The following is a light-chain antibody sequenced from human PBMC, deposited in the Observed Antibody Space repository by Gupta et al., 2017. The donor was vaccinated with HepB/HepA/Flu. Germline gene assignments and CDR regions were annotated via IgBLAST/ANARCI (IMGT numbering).Light chain of an antibody. CDR1: QDISYF. CDR2: AAS. CDR3: HQANSFPIA. V-gene: IGKV1-12*01. Sequence: DIQMTQSPSSVSASVGDSVNITCRASQDISYFLAWYQQKPGKAPKLLIYAASRLQSGVPARFSASASGTDFTLTISSLQPDDFATYYCHQANSFPIAFGQGTRLEIK. J-gene: IGKJ5*01.